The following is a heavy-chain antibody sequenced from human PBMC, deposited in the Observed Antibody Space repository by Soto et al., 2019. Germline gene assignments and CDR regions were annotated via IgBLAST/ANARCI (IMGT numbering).Heavy chain of an antibody. J-gene: IGHJ5*02. V-gene: IGHV1-18*01. CDR1: GYTFTSYG. CDR3: ARDGVVATEGTPVDP. CDR2: ISAYNGNT. D-gene: IGHD2-21*01. Sequence: GASVKVSCKASGYTFTSYGISWVRQAPGQGLEWMGWISAYNGNTNYAQELQGRVTMTTDTSTSTAYMELRSLRSDDTAVYYCARDGVVATEGTPVDPWGQGTLVTVSS.